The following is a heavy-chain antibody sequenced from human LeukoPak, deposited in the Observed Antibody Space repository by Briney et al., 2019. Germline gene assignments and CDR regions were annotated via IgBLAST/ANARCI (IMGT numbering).Heavy chain of an antibody. D-gene: IGHD3-22*01. CDR1: GFTFSSYG. CDR3: AKSNYYDSSGYYNDAFDI. CDR2: ISYDGSNK. V-gene: IGHV3-30*18. J-gene: IGHJ3*02. Sequence: GRSLRLSCAASGFTFSSYGMHWVRQAPGKGLEWVAVISYDGSNKYYADSVKGRFTISRDNSKNTLYLQMNSLRAEDTAVYYCAKSNYYDSSGYYNDAFDIWGQGTMVTVSS.